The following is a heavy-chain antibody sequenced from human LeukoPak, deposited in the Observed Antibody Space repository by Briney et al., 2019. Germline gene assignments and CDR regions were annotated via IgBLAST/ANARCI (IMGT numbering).Heavy chain of an antibody. CDR3: AREDSGSYP. Sequence: ASVKVSCKASGYTFTSYGISWARQAPGQGLEWMGWINPNSGGTNYAQKFQGRVTMTRDTSISTAYMELSRLRSDDTAVYYCAREDSGSYPWGQGTLVTVSS. CDR2: INPNSGGT. CDR1: GYTFTSYG. D-gene: IGHD1-26*01. J-gene: IGHJ5*02. V-gene: IGHV1-2*02.